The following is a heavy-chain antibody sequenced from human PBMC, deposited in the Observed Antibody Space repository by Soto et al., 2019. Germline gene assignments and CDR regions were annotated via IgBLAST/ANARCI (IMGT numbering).Heavy chain of an antibody. CDR3: ASLYGYSYGFGYYYYGMDV. D-gene: IGHD5-18*01. CDR2: IIPIFGTA. J-gene: IGHJ6*02. CDR1: GGTFSSYA. Sequence: GASVKVSCKASGGTFSSYAISWVRQAPGQGLEWMGGIIPIFGTANYAQKFQGRVTITADESTSTAYMELSSLRSEDTAVYYCASLYGYSYGFGYYYYGMDVWGQGTTVTVSS. V-gene: IGHV1-69*13.